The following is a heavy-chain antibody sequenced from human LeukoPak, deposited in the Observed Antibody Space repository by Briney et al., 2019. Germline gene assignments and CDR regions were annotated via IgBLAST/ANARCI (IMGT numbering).Heavy chain of an antibody. CDR1: GYTFTTYY. J-gene: IGHJ4*02. CDR2: ISPMLGTT. Sequence: GASVKVSCKASGYTFTTYYIHWVRQAPGQGLEWMGGISPMLGTTNYAQRFQDRVTITADESTNTAYMELSSLRSEDTAVYYCARRGGYCSGGTCYYDYWGQGTLVTVSS. D-gene: IGHD2-15*01. V-gene: IGHV1-69*13. CDR3: ARRGGYCSGGTCYYDY.